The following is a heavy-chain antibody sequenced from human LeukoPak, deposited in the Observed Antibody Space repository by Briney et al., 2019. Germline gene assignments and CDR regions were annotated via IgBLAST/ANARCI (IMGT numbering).Heavy chain of an antibody. Sequence: SETLSLTCTVSGGSISSGSYYWSWIRQPAGKGLEWIGRIYTSGSTNYNPSLKSRVTISVDTSKNQFSLKLSSVTAADTAVYYCASGKLVGATSDAFDIWGQGTMVTVSS. J-gene: IGHJ3*02. V-gene: IGHV4-61*02. CDR1: GGSISSGSYY. CDR3: ASGKLVGATSDAFDI. D-gene: IGHD1-26*01. CDR2: IYTSGST.